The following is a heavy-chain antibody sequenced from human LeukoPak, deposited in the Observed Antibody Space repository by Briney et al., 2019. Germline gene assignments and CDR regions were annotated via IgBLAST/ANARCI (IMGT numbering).Heavy chain of an antibody. Sequence: PSETLSLTCAVYGGSFSGYYWSWIRQPPRKGLEWIGEINHSGSTNYDPSLKSRVTISVDTSKNQFSLKLSSVTAADTAVYYCARLPQDYYDSSGYYFAFDICGQGTMVTVSS. D-gene: IGHD3-22*01. V-gene: IGHV4-34*01. CDR2: INHSGST. CDR3: ARLPQDYYDSSGYYFAFDI. CDR1: GGSFSGYY. J-gene: IGHJ3*02.